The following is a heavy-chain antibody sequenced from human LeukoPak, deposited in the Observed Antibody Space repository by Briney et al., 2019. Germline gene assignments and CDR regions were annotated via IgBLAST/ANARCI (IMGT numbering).Heavy chain of an antibody. J-gene: IGHJ4*02. CDR1: GYTFTGYY. CDR2: INPNSGGT. V-gene: IGHV1-2*04. CDR3: ARGTRSVVVVPAASLDY. Sequence: ASVKVSCKSSGYTFTGYYMHWVRQAPGQGLEWMGWINPNSGGTNYAQNFQGWVTMTRDTSISTAYMELSRLRSDDTAVYYCARGTRSVVVVPAASLDYWGQETLVTVSS. D-gene: IGHD2-2*01.